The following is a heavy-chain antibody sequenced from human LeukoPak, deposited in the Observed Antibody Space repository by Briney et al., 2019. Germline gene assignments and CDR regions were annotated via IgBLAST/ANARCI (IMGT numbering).Heavy chain of an antibody. J-gene: IGHJ4*02. V-gene: IGHV3-23*01. CDR3: VGERGNAASYDY. D-gene: IGHD4-23*01. Sequence: GGSLRLSCEASGFAFSFFAMSWLRQAPGKGLEWVSTINANSGTRSYAASVKGRFTISRDNSKNTLSLQMNSLRVEDTAIYYCVGERGNAASYDYWGQGTLVTVSS. CDR2: INANSGTR. CDR1: GFAFSFFA.